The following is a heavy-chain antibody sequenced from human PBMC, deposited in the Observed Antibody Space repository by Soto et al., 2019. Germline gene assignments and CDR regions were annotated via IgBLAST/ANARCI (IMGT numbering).Heavy chain of an antibody. CDR2: IYYRGTS. D-gene: IGHD3-9*01. CDR3: AGALGILAGYYRP. J-gene: IGHJ5*01. Sequence: SETLSLTWPVSGASITSVDYYWSWIRQSPGTGLEWIGYIYYRGTSYYNPSLKSRVSMSVDTSKNQFSLKLQSVTAADTAVYYCAGALGILAGYYRPWGQGTLVTVSS. V-gene: IGHV4-30-4*01. CDR1: GASITSVDYY.